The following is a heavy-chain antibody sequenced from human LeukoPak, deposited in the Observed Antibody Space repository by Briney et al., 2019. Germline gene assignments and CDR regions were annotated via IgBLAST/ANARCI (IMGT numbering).Heavy chain of an antibody. CDR1: GYTFTGYY. J-gene: IGHJ4*02. V-gene: IGHV1-2*02. CDR2: INPNSGGT. CDR3: ASLREDYDFWSGYDDY. Sequence: ASVKVSCKASGYTFTGYYMHWVRQAAARGLEWMGWINPNSGGTNYAQKFQGRVTMTRDTSISTAYMELSRLRSDDTAVYYCASLREDYDFWSGYDDYWGQGTLVTVSS. D-gene: IGHD3-3*01.